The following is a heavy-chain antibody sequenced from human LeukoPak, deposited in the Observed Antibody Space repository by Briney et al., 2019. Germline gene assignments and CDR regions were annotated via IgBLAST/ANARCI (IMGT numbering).Heavy chain of an antibody. CDR3: ARDQFDYMDV. V-gene: IGHV4-31*03. J-gene: IGHJ6*03. CDR1: GGSISSGGYY. CDR2: IYYSGST. Sequence: SETLSLTCTVSGGSISSGGYYWSWIRQHPGKGLEWIGYIYYSGSTYYNPPLKSRVTISVDTSKNQFSLKLSSVTAADTAVYYCARDQFDYMDVWGKGTTVTVSS. D-gene: IGHD3-10*01.